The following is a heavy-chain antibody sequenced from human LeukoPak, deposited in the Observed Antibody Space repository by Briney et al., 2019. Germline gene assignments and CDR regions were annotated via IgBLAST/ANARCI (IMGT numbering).Heavy chain of an antibody. CDR1: GGSISSSSYY. D-gene: IGHD2-2*02. CDR2: TNHSGST. J-gene: IGHJ4*02. V-gene: IGHV4-39*07. CDR3: ARERGYCSSTSCYNHRGYVDY. Sequence: SETLSLTCTVSGGSISSSSYYWGWIRQPPGKGLEWIGETNHSGSTNYNPSLKSRVTISVDTSKNQFSLKLSSVTAADTAVYYCARERGYCSSTSCYNHRGYVDYWGQGTLVTVSS.